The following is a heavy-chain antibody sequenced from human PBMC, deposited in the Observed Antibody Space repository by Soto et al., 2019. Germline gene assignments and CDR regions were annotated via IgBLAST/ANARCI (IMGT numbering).Heavy chain of an antibody. D-gene: IGHD1-26*01. Sequence: GGSLRLSCAASGFSFSMYSMNWVRQAPGKGLEWVSYISSSSATIYDTDSGRGRFTISRDNAKNSLYLQMNSLRDEDTAVYYCAREDILGTRSFDYWGQGTLVTVSS. CDR3: AREDILGTRSFDY. CDR2: ISSSSATI. J-gene: IGHJ4*02. CDR1: GFSFSMYS. V-gene: IGHV3-48*02.